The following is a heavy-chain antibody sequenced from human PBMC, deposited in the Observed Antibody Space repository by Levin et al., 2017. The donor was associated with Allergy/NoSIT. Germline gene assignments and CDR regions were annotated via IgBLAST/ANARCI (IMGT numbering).Heavy chain of an antibody. CDR3: TRSYMADGGTRAFDS. CDR2: IGSTSYDI. D-gene: IGHD2-2*02. CDR1: GFTFSDYT. V-gene: IGHV3-21*01. J-gene: IGHJ4*02. Sequence: SCAASGFTFSDYTMNWVRQAPGKGLEWVSSIGSTSYDIVYADSVRGRLTVSRDNAKSSLYLQMSSLRAEDTAVYYCTRSYMADGGTRAFDSWGQGTLVTVSS.